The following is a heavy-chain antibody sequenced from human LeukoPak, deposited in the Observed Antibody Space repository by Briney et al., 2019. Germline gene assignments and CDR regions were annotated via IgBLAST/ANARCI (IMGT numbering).Heavy chain of an antibody. CDR3: AKTRSIAAQIQYFGLDV. D-gene: IGHD6-6*01. CDR1: GSTFSSYA. J-gene: IGHJ6*02. V-gene: IGHV3-23*01. CDR2: ISGSGGDT. Sequence: GSLRLSCAASGSTFSSYAMSWVRQAPGKGLEWVSAISGSGGDTDYADSVKGRFTISRDNSKNTLYMQMSSLRAEDTAVYYCAKTRSIAAQIQYFGLDVWGQGTTVTVSS.